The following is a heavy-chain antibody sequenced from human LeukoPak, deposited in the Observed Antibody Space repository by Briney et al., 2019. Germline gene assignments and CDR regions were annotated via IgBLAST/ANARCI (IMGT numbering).Heavy chain of an antibody. CDR1: GYTFTGYY. Sequence: ASVKVSCKASGYTFTGYYMHWVRQAPGQGLEWMGWINPNSGGTNYAQKFQGRVTMTRDTSISTAYMELSRLRSDDTAVYYCATLQDGLIGGATTYFDYWGQGTLVTVSS. V-gene: IGHV1-2*02. CDR2: INPNSGGT. D-gene: IGHD1-26*01. J-gene: IGHJ4*02. CDR3: ATLQDGLIGGATTYFDY.